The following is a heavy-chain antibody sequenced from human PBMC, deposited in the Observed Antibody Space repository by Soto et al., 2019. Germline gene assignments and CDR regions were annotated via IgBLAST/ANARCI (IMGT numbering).Heavy chain of an antibody. CDR2: INNSGGST. J-gene: IGHJ1*01. Sequence: EVQLLESGRGLVQPGGSLRLSCAASGFTFSSSAMSWVRQAPGKGLEWVSSINNSGGSTYYADSVKGRFTISRDNSKNTLYLQMNSLQAEDTAVCYCAKGCGGDCYSGVQYWGQGTLVTVSS. V-gene: IGHV3-23*01. CDR3: AKGCGGDCYSGVQY. D-gene: IGHD2-21*02. CDR1: GFTFSSSA.